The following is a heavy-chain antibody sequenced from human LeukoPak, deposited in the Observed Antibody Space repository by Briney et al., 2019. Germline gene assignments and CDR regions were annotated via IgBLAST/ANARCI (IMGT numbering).Heavy chain of an antibody. D-gene: IGHD6-13*01. J-gene: IGHJ4*02. Sequence: SETLSLTCTVSGGSVRSGSYYWSWIRQPAGKGLEWIGRTYTSGSTKYNPSLKSRVTISVDTSKNQFSLKLSSVTAADTAVYYCARGDQQPYDYWGQGTLVTVSS. CDR3: ARGDQQPYDY. CDR1: GGSVRSGSYY. V-gene: IGHV4-61*02. CDR2: TYTSGST.